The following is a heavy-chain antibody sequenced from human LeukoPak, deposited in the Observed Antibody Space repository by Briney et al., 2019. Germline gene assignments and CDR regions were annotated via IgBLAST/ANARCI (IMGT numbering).Heavy chain of an antibody. V-gene: IGHV3-73*01. Sequence: GGSLRLSCAASGFTFSGSAMHWVRQASGKGLEWVGRIRSKANSYATAYAASVKGRFTISRDDSKNTAYLQMNSLKTEDTAVYYCARGLGSLVPGYWGQGTLVTVSS. CDR2: IRSKANSYAT. CDR1: GFTFSGSA. D-gene: IGHD5-12*01. J-gene: IGHJ4*02. CDR3: ARGLGSLVPGY.